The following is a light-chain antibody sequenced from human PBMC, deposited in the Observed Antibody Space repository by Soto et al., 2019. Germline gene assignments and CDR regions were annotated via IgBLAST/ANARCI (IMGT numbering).Light chain of an antibody. CDR2: DDR. Sequence: SSELAQPPSVSVAPGQTATITCGGNRIGYKTVHWYQQKPGQAPVVVVHDDRDRPSGIPERFSGANSGDTATLTISRVEAGDEADYFCQVWDSSRDQCVFGTGTKVTVL. J-gene: IGLJ1*01. V-gene: IGLV3-21*02. CDR3: QVWDSSRDQCV. CDR1: RIGYKT.